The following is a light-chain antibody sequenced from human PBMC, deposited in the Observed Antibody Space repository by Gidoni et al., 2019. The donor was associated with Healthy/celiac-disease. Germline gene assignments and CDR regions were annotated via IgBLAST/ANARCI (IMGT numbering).Light chain of an antibody. CDR1: NIGSKS. CDR2: DDS. J-gene: IGLJ2*01. CDR3: QVWDSSSDHVV. Sequence: SSVLPQPPSVSVSPGQTARITCGGNNIGSKSVHWYQQKPGQAPVLVVYDDSDRPSGIPERCSGSNSGNTATLTISRVEAGDEADYDCQVWDSSSDHVVVGGGTKLTVL. V-gene: IGLV3-21*02.